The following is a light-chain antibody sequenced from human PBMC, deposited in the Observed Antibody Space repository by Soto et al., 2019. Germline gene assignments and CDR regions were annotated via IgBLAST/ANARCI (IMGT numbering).Light chain of an antibody. J-gene: IGKJ4*01. CDR2: DAS. V-gene: IGKV3-20*01. CDR3: QQFSSYPLT. Sequence: EIVLTQSPGTLSLSPGERATLSCRASQTVRNNYLAWYQQKPGQAPRLLIYDASSRATGIPDSFSGGGSGTDFTLTISRLEPEDFAVYYCQQFSSYPLTFGGG. CDR1: QTVRNNY.